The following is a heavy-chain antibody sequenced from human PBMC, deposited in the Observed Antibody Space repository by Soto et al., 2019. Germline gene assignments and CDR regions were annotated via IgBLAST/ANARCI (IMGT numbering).Heavy chain of an antibody. Sequence: ASVKVSCKASGYTFTSYYMHWVRQAPGQGLEWMGIINPRGGSTSYAQRFQGRVTMTRDTSTSTVYMELSSLRSEDTAVYYCARDARVVAATRWNWFDPWGQGTLVTVSS. V-gene: IGHV1-46*01. D-gene: IGHD2-15*01. CDR3: ARDARVVAATRWNWFDP. J-gene: IGHJ5*02. CDR2: INPRGGST. CDR1: GYTFTSYY.